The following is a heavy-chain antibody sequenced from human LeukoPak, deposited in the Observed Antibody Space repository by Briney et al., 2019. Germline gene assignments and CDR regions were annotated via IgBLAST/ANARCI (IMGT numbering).Heavy chain of an antibody. CDR2: IIPIFGTA. CDR1: GGTFSSYA. Sequence: ASVKVSCKASGGTFSSYAISWVRQAPGQGLEWMGGIIPIFGTANYAQKFQGRVTITADESTSTAYMELSSLRSEDTAVYYCARHGYGSGSYYPDAFDIWGQGTMVTVSS. V-gene: IGHV1-69*01. J-gene: IGHJ3*02. D-gene: IGHD3-10*01. CDR3: ARHGYGSGSYYPDAFDI.